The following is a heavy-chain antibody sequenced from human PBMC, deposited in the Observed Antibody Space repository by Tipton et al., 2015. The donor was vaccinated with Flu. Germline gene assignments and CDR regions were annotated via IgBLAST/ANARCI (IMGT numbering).Heavy chain of an antibody. D-gene: IGHD3-10*01. CDR3: ARVGIYYGRAFDI. CDR2: ISNSGGLR. J-gene: IGHJ3*02. Sequence: GSLRLSCAASGFTFSYNAMHWVRQAPGKGLEWVAGISNSGGLRYYADSVQGRFTISRDNSKDTLNLQMNSLRAEDTAIYYCARVGIYYGRAFDIWGQGAMVTVSS. CDR1: GFTFSYNA. V-gene: IGHV3-23*01.